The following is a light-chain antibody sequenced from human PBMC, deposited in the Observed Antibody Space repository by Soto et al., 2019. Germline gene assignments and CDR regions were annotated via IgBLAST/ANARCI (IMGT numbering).Light chain of an antibody. J-gene: IGLJ2*01. CDR3: SSYTSSSTLVV. V-gene: IGLV2-14*01. CDR2: DVN. CDR1: SSDVGGYNY. Sequence: QSALTQPASVSGSPGQSITISCTGTSSDVGGYNYVSWYQQHPGTAPKLMIYDVNNRPSGVSNRFSGSKSGNTVSLTISGLQAEDEADYYCSSYTSSSTLVVFGGGTKLTVL.